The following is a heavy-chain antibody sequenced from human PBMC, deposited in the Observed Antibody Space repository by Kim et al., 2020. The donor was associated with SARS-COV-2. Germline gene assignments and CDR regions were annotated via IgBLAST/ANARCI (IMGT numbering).Heavy chain of an antibody. J-gene: IGHJ4*02. CDR2: INTNTGNP. CDR1: GYTFTSYA. Sequence: ASVKVSCKASGYTFTSYAMNWVRQAPGQGLEWMGWINTNTGNPTYAQGFTGRFVFSLDTSVSTAYLQISSLKAEDTAVYYCARDLSDTAMVNENDYWGQGTLVTVSS. D-gene: IGHD5-18*01. CDR3: ARDLSDTAMVNENDY. V-gene: IGHV7-4-1*02.